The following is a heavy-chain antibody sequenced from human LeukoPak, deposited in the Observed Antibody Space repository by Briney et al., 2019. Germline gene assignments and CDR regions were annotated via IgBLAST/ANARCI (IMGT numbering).Heavy chain of an antibody. J-gene: IGHJ5*02. Sequence: GGSLRLSCAASGFTFSSYEMNWVRQAPGKGLEWVSYISSSGSTIYYADSVKGRFTISRDNAKNSLYLQMNSLRAEDTAVYYCAKVEGLVGATVWFDPWGQGTLVTVSS. CDR3: AKVEGLVGATVWFDP. V-gene: IGHV3-48*03. D-gene: IGHD1-26*01. CDR2: ISSSGSTI. CDR1: GFTFSSYE.